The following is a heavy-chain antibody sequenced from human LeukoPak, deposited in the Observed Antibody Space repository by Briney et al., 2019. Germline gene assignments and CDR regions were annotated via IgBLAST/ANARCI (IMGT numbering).Heavy chain of an antibody. Sequence: SETLSLTCTVSGGSISSSSYYWGWIRQPPGKGLEWIGTIYYSGSTYYNPSLESRVTISLATSKNQFSLRLSSVTAADTAVYYCARQLDTVGATTADSWGQGTLVTVSS. CDR3: ARQLDTVGATTADS. CDR2: IYYSGST. V-gene: IGHV4-39*01. D-gene: IGHD1-26*01. CDR1: GGSISSSSYY. J-gene: IGHJ4*02.